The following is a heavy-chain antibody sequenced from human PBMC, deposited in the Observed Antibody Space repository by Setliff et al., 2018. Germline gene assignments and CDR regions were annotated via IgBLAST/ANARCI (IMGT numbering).Heavy chain of an antibody. CDR3: ARRHIGVIIGYYFDY. Sequence: GGSLRLSCAASGFTFSNYWMSWVRQAPGKGLEWVANIKEDGSEKYYVDSVKGRFTISRDNAKNPLYLQMNSLRAEDTAVYYCARRHIGVIIGYYFDYWGQGTLVTVSS. J-gene: IGHJ4*02. CDR1: GFTFSNYW. CDR2: IKEDGSEK. D-gene: IGHD3-3*01. V-gene: IGHV3-7*03.